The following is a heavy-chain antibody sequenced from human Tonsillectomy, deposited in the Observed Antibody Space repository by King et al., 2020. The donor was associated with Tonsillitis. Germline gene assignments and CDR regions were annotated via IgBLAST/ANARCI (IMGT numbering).Heavy chain of an antibody. CDR3: AKASGYSSWGGSYGFVDL. CDR1: GFTFDDYA. Sequence: VQLVESGGGLVQPGRSLRLSCAASGFTFDDYAMHWVRQAPGKGLEWVSGISWNSGSIDYADSVKGRFTISRDNAKNSLYLQMNSLRAEDTALYYCAKASGYSSWGGSYGFVDLWGRGTLVTVSS. J-gene: IGHJ2*01. V-gene: IGHV3-9*01. D-gene: IGHD5-18*01. CDR2: ISWNSGSI.